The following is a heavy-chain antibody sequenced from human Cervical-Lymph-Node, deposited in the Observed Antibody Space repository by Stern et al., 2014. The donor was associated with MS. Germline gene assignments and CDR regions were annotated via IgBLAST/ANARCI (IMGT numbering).Heavy chain of an antibody. D-gene: IGHD3-10*01. CDR3: ARAYTYYSNSAGY. CDR2: IIPTFDTP. CDR1: GGTFSSYE. J-gene: IGHJ4*02. V-gene: IGHV1-69*12. Sequence: QDQLVQSGAEVKKPGSSVKVSCKASGGTFSSYEITWVRQVPGQGLEWMGGIIPTFDTPTYAQKFQDRVTISADESTNTAYLELNGLKSDDTAIYFCARAYTYYSNSAGYWGQGTLVTVSS.